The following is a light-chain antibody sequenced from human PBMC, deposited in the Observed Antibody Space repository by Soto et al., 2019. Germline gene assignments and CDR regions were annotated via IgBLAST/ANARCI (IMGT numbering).Light chain of an antibody. CDR2: RTS. J-gene: IGKJ4*01. CDR1: QSVGRN. CDR3: QQYNNWPRAT. Sequence: EIVLTQSPGTLSLSPGERATLSCRASQSVGRNFLAWYQQKPGQAPRLLMFRTSSRATGFPARFSGSGSGTEFNLTISSLQSEDFGVYYCQQYNNWPRATFGGGTKVDIK. V-gene: IGKV3-15*01.